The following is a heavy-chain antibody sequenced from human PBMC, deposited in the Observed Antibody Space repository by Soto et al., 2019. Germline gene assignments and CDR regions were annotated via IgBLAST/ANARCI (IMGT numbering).Heavy chain of an antibody. D-gene: IGHD3-10*01. CDR2: ISAYNGNT. V-gene: IGHV1-18*01. Sequence: ASVKVSCKASGGTLSSYTFSWVRQAPGQGLEWMGWISAYNGNTNYAQKLQGRVTMTTDTSTSTAYMELRSLRSDDTAVYYCARGRYGSGSKFDYWGQGTLVTVSS. CDR3: ARGRYGSGSKFDY. J-gene: IGHJ4*02. CDR1: GGTLSSYT.